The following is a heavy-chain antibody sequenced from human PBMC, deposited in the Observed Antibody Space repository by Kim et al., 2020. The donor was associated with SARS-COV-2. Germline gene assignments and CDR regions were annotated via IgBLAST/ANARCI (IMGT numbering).Heavy chain of an antibody. V-gene: IGHV3-74*01. D-gene: IGHD5-12*01. J-gene: IGHJ6*02. CDR1: GFTFSSYW. CDR2: INSDGSST. CDR3: ASLRGYSGYERPFASNYYYGMDV. Sequence: GGSLRLSCAASGFTFSSYWMHWVRQAPGKGLVWVSRINSDGSSTSYADSVKGRFTISRDNAKNTLYLQMNSLRAEDTAVYYCASLRGYSGYERPFASNYYYGMDVWGQGTTVTGSS.